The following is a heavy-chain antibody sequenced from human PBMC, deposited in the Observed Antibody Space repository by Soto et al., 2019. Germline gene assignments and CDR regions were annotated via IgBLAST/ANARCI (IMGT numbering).Heavy chain of an antibody. Sequence: SETLSLTCAVSGGSISSSNWWSWVRQPPGKGLEWIGEIYHSGSTNYNPSLKSRVTISVDKSKNQFSLKLSSVTAADTAVYYCARGEVPAAGYFDYWGQGTLVTVSS. V-gene: IGHV4-4*02. CDR2: IYHSGST. D-gene: IGHD2-2*01. CDR1: GGSISSSNW. CDR3: ARGEVPAAGYFDY. J-gene: IGHJ4*02.